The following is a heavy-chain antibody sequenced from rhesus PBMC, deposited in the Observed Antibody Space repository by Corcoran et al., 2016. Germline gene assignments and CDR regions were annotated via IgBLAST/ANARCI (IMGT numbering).Heavy chain of an antibody. CDR2: MYGRGGST. Sequence: QVQLQESGPGLVKPSETLSLTCTVSGGSISDSYYWSWIRQPPGKGLEWMGGMYGRGGSTNYNPSLKSRVTISRDTSKNQCSLKLSSVTAADTAVYYCAREPLWGDSGWSFDYRGQGVLVTVSS. V-gene: IGHV4-143*01. CDR3: AREPLWGDSGWSFDY. D-gene: IGHD6S26*01. CDR1: GGSISDSYY. J-gene: IGHJ4*01.